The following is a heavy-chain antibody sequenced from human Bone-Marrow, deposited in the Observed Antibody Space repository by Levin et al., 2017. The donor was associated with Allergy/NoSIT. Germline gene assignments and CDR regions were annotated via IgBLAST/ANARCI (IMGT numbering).Heavy chain of an antibody. D-gene: IGHD2-2*01. V-gene: IGHV3-21*01. J-gene: IGHJ4*02. CDR2: ISSSSSYI. Sequence: PGGSLRLSCAVSGFTCSNDNMNWVRQAPGKGLEWVSSISSSSSYIYYADSVKGRFTISRENAKNSMYLQMNSLRAEDTAVYYCARLPWEYCSSEIPCYSYWGQGTLVTVSS. CDR3: ARLPWEYCSSEIPCYSY. CDR1: GFTCSNDN.